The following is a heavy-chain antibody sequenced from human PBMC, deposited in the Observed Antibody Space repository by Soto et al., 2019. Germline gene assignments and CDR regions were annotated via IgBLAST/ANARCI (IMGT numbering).Heavy chain of an antibody. V-gene: IGHV3-30*18. D-gene: IGHD4-17*01. CDR3: AKGQYGVRWFDY. J-gene: IGHJ4*02. Sequence: QVQLVESGGGVVQPGRSLRLSCAASGFTFSSYGMHWVRQAPGKGLEWVAVISYDGSNKYYADSVKGRFTISRDNSKNTLYLQMNSLRAEDTAVYYCAKGQYGVRWFDYWGQGTLVTVSS. CDR1: GFTFSSYG. CDR2: ISYDGSNK.